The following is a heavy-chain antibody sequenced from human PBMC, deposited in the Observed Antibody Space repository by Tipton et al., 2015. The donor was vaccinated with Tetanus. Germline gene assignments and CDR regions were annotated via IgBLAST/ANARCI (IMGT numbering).Heavy chain of an antibody. Sequence: GLVKPSETLSLTCTVSRGPISSYYWSWIRQPAGKGLEWIGHISNGNADYNPSLKSRVTISQDTSKNQFSLRLTSVTAADTAVYYCARANNEFPKKGPSDSWGQGSLVIVSS. CDR3: ARANNEFPKKGPSDS. CDR2: ISNGNA. CDR1: RGPISSYY. V-gene: IGHV4-4*07. J-gene: IGHJ5*01. D-gene: IGHD1-1*01.